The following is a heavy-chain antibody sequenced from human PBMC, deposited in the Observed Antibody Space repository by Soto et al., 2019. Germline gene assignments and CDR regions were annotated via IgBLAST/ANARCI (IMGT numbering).Heavy chain of an antibody. CDR3: EKERTYSFASGFDY. CDR2: ISYDGSHA. CDR1: GFTFTTYG. Sequence: QVQLVDSGGGVVQPGRSLRLSCAASGFTFTTYGMHWVRRAPGKGLEWVAVISYDGSHAYYADSVKGRFTISRDNSKNTLYLKINSLRAEDTAVYYCEKERTYSFASGFDYWGRGTLVTVSS. J-gene: IGHJ4*02. D-gene: IGHD1-26*01. V-gene: IGHV3-30*18.